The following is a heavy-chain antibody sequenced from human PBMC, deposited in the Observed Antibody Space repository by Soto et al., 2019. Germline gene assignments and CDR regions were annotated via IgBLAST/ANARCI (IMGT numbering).Heavy chain of an antibody. CDR3: AIETVAGRDY. J-gene: IGHJ4*02. Sequence: QVQLQESGPGLVKASGTLSLTCAVSGAYITSSNWWSWVRQPPGKGLEWIGEMYASGSTSYNPSLKSRVPISVDKSKNQLSLNLDSVTAAATALYYCAIETVAGRDYWGQGTLVTVSS. CDR1: GAYITSSNW. D-gene: IGHD6-19*01. CDR2: MYASGST. V-gene: IGHV4-4*02.